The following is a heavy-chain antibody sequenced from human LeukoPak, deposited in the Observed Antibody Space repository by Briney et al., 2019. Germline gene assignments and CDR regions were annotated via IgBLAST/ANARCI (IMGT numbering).Heavy chain of an antibody. CDR1: GYTFTSYG. V-gene: IGHV1-18*01. J-gene: IGHJ4*02. D-gene: IGHD3-10*01. Sequence: GASVKVSCKASGYTFTSYGISWVRRAPGQGLEWMGWISAYNGNTNYAQKLQGRVTMTTDTSTSAAYMELRSLRSDDTAVYYCARDLSVWFGDWARFDYWGQGTLVTVSS. CDR2: ISAYNGNT. CDR3: ARDLSVWFGDWARFDY.